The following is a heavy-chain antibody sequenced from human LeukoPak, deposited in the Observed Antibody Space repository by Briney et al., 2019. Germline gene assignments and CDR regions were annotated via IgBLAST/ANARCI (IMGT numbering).Heavy chain of an antibody. Sequence: SETLSLXCTVSGGSISSYYWSWIRQPPGKELEWIGYIYYSGSTNYNPSLKSRVTISVDTSKNQFSLKLSSVTAADTAVYYCARSNGKTIAAISSGFDPWGQGTLVTVSS. V-gene: IGHV4-59*01. J-gene: IGHJ5*02. CDR1: GGSISSYY. CDR2: IYYSGST. D-gene: IGHD6-25*01. CDR3: ARSNGKTIAAISSGFDP.